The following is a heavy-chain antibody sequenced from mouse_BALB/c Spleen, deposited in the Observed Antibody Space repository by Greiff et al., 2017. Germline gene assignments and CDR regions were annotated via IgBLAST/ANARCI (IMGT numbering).Heavy chain of an antibody. CDR2: IDPSDSYT. D-gene: IGHD3-3*01. CDR1: GYTFTSYW. J-gene: IGHJ4*01. V-gene: IGHV1S127*01. Sequence: QVQLQQPGAELVKPGASVKMSCKASGYTFTSYWMHWVKQRPGQGLEWIGVIDPSDSYTSYNQKFKGKATLTVDTSSSTAYMQLSSLTSEDSAVYYCTRGGTGRYAMDYWGQGTSVTVSS. CDR3: TRGGTGRYAMDY.